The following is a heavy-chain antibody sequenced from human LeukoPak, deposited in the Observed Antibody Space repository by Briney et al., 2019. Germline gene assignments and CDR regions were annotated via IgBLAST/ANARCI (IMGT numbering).Heavy chain of an antibody. J-gene: IGHJ4*02. CDR3: ARYCSGGSCYSVPDY. V-gene: IGHV1-2*02. Sequence: GASVKVSCKASGDTFTGYYMHWVRQAPGQGLEWMGWIHPNTGGTNYAQKFQGRVTMTRNTSISTAYMELSRLRSDDTAVYYCARYCSGGSCYSVPDYWGQGTLVTVSS. D-gene: IGHD2-15*01. CDR2: IHPNTGGT. CDR1: GDTFTGYY.